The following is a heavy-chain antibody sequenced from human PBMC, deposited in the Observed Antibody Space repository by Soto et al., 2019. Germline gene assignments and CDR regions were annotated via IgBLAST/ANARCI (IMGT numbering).Heavy chain of an antibody. D-gene: IGHD2-21*02. Sequence: ASVKVSCKVSGYTLTELSMHWVRQAPGKGLEWMGGFDPEDGETIYAQKFQGRVAMTEDTSTDTAYMELGSLRSEDTAVYYCEAYCGGDCYSPGGYYYYGMDVWGQGTTVTVSS. CDR3: EAYCGGDCYSPGGYYYYGMDV. V-gene: IGHV1-24*01. CDR2: FDPEDGET. CDR1: GYTLTELS. J-gene: IGHJ6*02.